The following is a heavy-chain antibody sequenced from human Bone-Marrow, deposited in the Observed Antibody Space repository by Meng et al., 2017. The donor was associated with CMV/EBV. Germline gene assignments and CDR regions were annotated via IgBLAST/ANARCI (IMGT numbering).Heavy chain of an antibody. D-gene: IGHD3-3*01. V-gene: IGHV1-46*01. CDR2: INPSGGST. CDR3: ARSFYDFWSGYYGWFDP. J-gene: IGHJ5*02. Sequence: ASVKVSCKASGYTFTSYYMHWVRQAPGQGLEWMGIINPSGGSTSYAQKFQGRVTMTRDTSTSTVYMELSSLRSEDTAVYYCARSFYDFWSGYYGWFDPWCQGTLVTVSS. CDR1: GYTFTSYY.